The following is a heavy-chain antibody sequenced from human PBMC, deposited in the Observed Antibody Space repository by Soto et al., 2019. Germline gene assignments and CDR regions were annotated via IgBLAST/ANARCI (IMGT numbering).Heavy chain of an antibody. Sequence: GASVKVSCKASGYTFTSYGISWVRQAPGQGLEWMGWISAYNGNTNYAQKLQGRVTMTTDTSTSTAYMELRSLRSDDTAVYYCARDLQLWPQAGYSDYWGQGTLVTVSS. CDR2: ISAYNGNT. CDR3: ARDLQLWPQAGYSDY. D-gene: IGHD5-18*01. V-gene: IGHV1-18*01. J-gene: IGHJ4*02. CDR1: GYTFTSYG.